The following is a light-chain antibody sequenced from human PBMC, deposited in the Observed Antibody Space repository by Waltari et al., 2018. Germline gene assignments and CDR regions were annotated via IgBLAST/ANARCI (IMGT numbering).Light chain of an antibody. V-gene: IGLV2-11*01. Sequence: QSALTQPPSVSGSPGQSVTISCTGDSSNVVAYQYFSCFQQHPGKAPKNLIFDVIRRPSGVPDRFSGSKSGNTASLTISGLQADDEADYYCCSYAGTNTWVFGGGTKLTVL. CDR3: CSYAGTNTWV. CDR2: DVI. CDR1: SSNVVAYQY. J-gene: IGLJ2*01.